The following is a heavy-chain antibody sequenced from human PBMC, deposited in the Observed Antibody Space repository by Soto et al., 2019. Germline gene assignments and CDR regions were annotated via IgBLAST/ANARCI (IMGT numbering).Heavy chain of an antibody. D-gene: IGHD3-10*01. V-gene: IGHV4-31*03. CDR2: IYYSGAT. CDR3: ARGFSSPPLHDSGSSTWFDP. J-gene: IGHJ5*02. CDR1: GDSISSGGYY. Sequence: QVQLQESGPGLVKPSQTLSLTCTVSGDSISSGGYYWSWIRQHPGKGLEWIGSIYYSGATYYNPSLKSRVITSVDTSRNQFSLKLTSVTAADTAVYYCARGFSSPPLHDSGSSTWFDPWGLGTLVTVSS.